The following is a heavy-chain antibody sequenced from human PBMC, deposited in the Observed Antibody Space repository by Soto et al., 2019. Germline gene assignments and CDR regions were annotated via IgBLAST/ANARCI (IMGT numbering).Heavy chain of an antibody. V-gene: IGHV3-23*01. J-gene: IGHJ5*02. D-gene: IGHD3-3*01. Sequence: GGSLSLSCTASGFTFTTYAMVWVRQAPGKGLEWVSLITGSGSTTYYADSVKGRFAISRDNSKTTLYLQMNSLRAEDTAVYYCAKDGDRFLEWLSPYNWFDPWGQGTLVTVSS. CDR3: AKDGDRFLEWLSPYNWFDP. CDR2: ITGSGSTT. CDR1: GFTFTTYA.